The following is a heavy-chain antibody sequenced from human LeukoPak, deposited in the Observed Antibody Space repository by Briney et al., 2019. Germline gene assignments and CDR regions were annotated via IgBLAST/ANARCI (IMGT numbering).Heavy chain of an antibody. CDR3: AKEHYSGYDLFDY. CDR1: GFTFSSYG. V-gene: IGHV3-33*06. D-gene: IGHD5-12*01. CDR2: IRYDGSNK. J-gene: IGHJ4*02. Sequence: PGRSLRLSCAGSGFTFSSYGMHWVRQAPGKGLEWVAVIRYDGSNKYYADSVKGRFTISRESSKNTLYLQMNSLRAEDTAVYYCAKEHYSGYDLFDYWGQGTLVTVSS.